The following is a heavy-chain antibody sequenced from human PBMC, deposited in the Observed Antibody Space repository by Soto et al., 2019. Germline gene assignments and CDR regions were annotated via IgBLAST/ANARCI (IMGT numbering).Heavy chain of an antibody. CDR2: IYHSGST. Sequence: SETLSLTCAVSGGSISSGGYSWSWIRQPPGKGLEWIGYIYHSGSTYYNPSLKSRVTISVDRSKNQFSLKLSSVTAADTAVYYCASALYCSGGSCSLDPWGQGTLVTVSS. CDR3: ASALYCSGGSCSLDP. CDR1: GGSISSGGYS. D-gene: IGHD2-15*01. J-gene: IGHJ5*02. V-gene: IGHV4-30-2*01.